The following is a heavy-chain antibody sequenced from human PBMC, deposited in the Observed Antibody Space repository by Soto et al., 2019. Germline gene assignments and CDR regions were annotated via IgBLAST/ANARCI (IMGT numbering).Heavy chain of an antibody. V-gene: IGHV1-2*04. J-gene: IGHJ6*02. CDR2: INPNSGGT. CDR1: GYTFTGYY. CDR3: ARVALAVAGNYYYYGMDV. D-gene: IGHD6-13*01. Sequence: ASVKVSCKASGYTFTGYYMHWVRQAPGQGLEWMGWINPNSGGTNYAQKFQGWVTMTRDTSISTAYIELSRLRSDDTAVYYCARVALAVAGNYYYYGMDVWGQGTTVTVSS.